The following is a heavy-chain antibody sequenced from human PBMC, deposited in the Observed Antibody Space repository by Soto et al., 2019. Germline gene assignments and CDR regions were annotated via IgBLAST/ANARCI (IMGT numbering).Heavy chain of an antibody. V-gene: IGHV1-18*01. CDR2: ISAYNGNT. D-gene: IGHD1-7*01. CDR1: GYTFTSYG. Sequence: ASVKVSCKASGYTFTSYGISWVRQAPGQGLEWMGWISAYNGNTNYAQKLQGRVTMTTDTSTNTAYMELRSLRSDDTAVYYCASSVHGPQTKKLWGPNWNYGGYYYYYMDVWGKGTTVTVSS. J-gene: IGHJ6*03. CDR3: ASSVHGPQTKKLWGPNWNYGGYYYYYMDV.